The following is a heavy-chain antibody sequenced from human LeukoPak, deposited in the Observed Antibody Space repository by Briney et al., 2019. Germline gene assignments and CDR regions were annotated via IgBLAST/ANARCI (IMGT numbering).Heavy chain of an antibody. V-gene: IGHV3-9*01. CDR2: ISWNSGSI. CDR1: GFTFDDYA. D-gene: IGHD6-19*01. CDR3: AKGSYAVAGRLDY. Sequence: PGRSLRLSCAASGFTFDDYAMHWVRQAPGKGLEWVSGISWNSGSIGYADSVKGRFTISRDNAKNSLYLQMNSLRAEDTALYYCAKGSYAVAGRLDYWGQGTLVTVSS. J-gene: IGHJ4*02.